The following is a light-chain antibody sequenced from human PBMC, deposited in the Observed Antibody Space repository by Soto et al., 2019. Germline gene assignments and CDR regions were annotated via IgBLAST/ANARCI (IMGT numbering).Light chain of an antibody. CDR1: ENVRTF. J-gene: IGKJ1*01. CDR3: QHYGSSGT. Sequence: EVVLTQSPAPLSLSPGERATLSCRASENVRTFVDWYQQKPGQPPRLLIYGASNRATGIPDRFSGSGSGTDFTLTIIRLEPEAVAVYYCQHYGSSGTFCQGTKVEIK. V-gene: IGKV3-20*01. CDR2: GAS.